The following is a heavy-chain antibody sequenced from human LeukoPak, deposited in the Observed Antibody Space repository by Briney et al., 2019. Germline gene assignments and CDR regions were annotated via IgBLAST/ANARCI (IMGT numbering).Heavy chain of an antibody. CDR3: AKGVITGTTPQPFDY. CDR2: MSASGGST. CDR1: GFTFSTSA. J-gene: IGHJ4*02. D-gene: IGHD1-7*01. V-gene: IGHV3-23*01. Sequence: SGGSLRLSCAASGFTFSTSAMNWVRQAPGKGLEWVSGMSASGGSTYYADSVKGRFTISRDNSKNTVYLQMNSLRAEDTAIYFCAKGVITGTTPQPFDYWGQGTLVTVSS.